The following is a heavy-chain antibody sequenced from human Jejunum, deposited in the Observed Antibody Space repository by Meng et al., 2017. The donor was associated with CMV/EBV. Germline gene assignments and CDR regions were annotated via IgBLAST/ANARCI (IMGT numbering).Heavy chain of an antibody. D-gene: IGHD1-26*01. CDR3: AKDGGSYLDYYFDY. V-gene: IGHV1-2*02. CDR2: LNPNTGGT. CDR1: EYTFADYY. Sequence: SEYTFADYYIHWVRQAPGQGLEWLGWLNPNTGGTNYAQKFHGRVTMTRDTSTNTAYMELTRLRSDDTALYYCAKDGGSYLDYYFDYWGQGTLVTVSS. J-gene: IGHJ4*02.